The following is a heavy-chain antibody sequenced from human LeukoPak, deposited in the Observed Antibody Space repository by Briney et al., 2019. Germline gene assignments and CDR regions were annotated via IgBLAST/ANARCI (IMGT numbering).Heavy chain of an antibody. CDR3: ARDPSVGVTMVRGEYYYYGMDV. J-gene: IGHJ6*02. Sequence: NLSQTLSLTCAISGDSVSSNSAAWNWIRQSPSRGLEWLGRTYYRSKWYNDYAVSVKSRITINPDTSKNQFSLQLNSVTPEDTAVYYCARDPSVGVTMVRGEYYYYGMDVWGQGTTVTVSS. V-gene: IGHV6-1*01. CDR1: GDSVSSNSAA. D-gene: IGHD3-10*01. CDR2: TYYRSKWYN.